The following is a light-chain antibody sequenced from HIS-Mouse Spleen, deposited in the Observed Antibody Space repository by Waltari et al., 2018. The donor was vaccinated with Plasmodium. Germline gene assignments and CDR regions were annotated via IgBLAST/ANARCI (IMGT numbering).Light chain of an antibody. J-gene: IGKJ5*01. CDR1: QSVSSY. V-gene: IGKV3-11*01. CDR3: QQRSNWPPT. Sequence: EIVLTQSPATLSLSLGERATLSCRASQSVSSYLAWYQQKPGQAPRLLIYDASNRATGIPARLSGSGSGTDFTLTISSLEPEDFAVYYCQQRSNWPPTFGQGTRLEIK. CDR2: DAS.